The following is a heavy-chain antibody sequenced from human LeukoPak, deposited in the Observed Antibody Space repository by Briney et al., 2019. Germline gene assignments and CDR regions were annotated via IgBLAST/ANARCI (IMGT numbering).Heavy chain of an antibody. CDR3: ARSVGKQQLVPRDYYYYYMDV. Sequence: GASVKVSCKASGYTFTSYGISWVRQAPGQGLEWMGWISAYNGNTNYAQKLQGRVTMTTDTSTSTAYMELRGLRSNDTAVYCCARSVGKQQLVPRDYYYYYMDVWGKGTTVTVSS. D-gene: IGHD6-13*01. J-gene: IGHJ6*03. CDR1: GYTFTSYG. CDR2: ISAYNGNT. V-gene: IGHV1-18*01.